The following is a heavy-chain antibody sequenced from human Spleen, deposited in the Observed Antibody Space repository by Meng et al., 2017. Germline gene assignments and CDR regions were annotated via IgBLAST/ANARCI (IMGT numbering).Heavy chain of an antibody. D-gene: IGHD2-15*01. J-gene: IGHJ5*02. Sequence: QLQLQESGSGLVKPSQTLSLTCAVSGGSVSSGGYSWSWIRQPPGKGPEWIGEINYGGTTNYKSSLKSRLTISLDKSENHFSLKLTSVTAADTAVYYCAVGRYCSGGICSSGNWLDPWGQGTLVTVSS. CDR2: INYGGTT. CDR1: GGSVSSGGYS. CDR3: AVGRYCSGGICSSGNWLDP. V-gene: IGHV4-30-2*01.